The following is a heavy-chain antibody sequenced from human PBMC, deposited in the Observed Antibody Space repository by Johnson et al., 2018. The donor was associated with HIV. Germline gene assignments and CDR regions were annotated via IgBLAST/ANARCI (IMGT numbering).Heavy chain of an antibody. J-gene: IGHJ3*01. D-gene: IGHD2-21*01. CDR1: GFTFSSYA. Sequence: QEQLVESGGGVVQPGRSLRLSCAASGFTFSSYAMHWVRQAPGKGLEWVAVISYDGSNKYYADSVRGRFTISRDNAKYTVDLQMNSLRVEDTAVYYCAKVDCGGDTCAGYDPFDLWG. CDR3: AKVDCGGDTCAGYDPFDL. V-gene: IGHV3-30-3*01. CDR2: ISYDGSNK.